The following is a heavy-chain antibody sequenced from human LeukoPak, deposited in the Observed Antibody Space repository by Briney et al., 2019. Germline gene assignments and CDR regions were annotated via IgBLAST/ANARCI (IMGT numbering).Heavy chain of an antibody. D-gene: IGHD3-16*02. J-gene: IGHJ5*02. Sequence: PSETLSLTCTVSGGSISSSSYYWGWIRQPPGKGLEWIGSIYYSGSTYYNPSLKSRVTISVDTSKNQFSLRLSSVTAADTAVYYCASLYYVWGSYPQTGGWFDPWGQGTLVTVSS. V-gene: IGHV4-39*01. CDR2: IYYSGST. CDR3: ASLYYVWGSYPQTGGWFDP. CDR1: GGSISSSSYY.